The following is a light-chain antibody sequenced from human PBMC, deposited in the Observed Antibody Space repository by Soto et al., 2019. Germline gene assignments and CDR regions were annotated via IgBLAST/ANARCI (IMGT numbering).Light chain of an antibody. CDR3: YSAADNNVV. CDR1: VLAKKY. CDR2: KDS. Sequence: SYELTQPSSVSVSPGQTARITCSGDVLAKKYARWFQQKPGQAPVLVIYKDSERPSGIPERFSGSSSGTTVTLTISGAQVEEEADYYCYSAADNNVVFGGGTKVTVL. V-gene: IGLV3-27*01. J-gene: IGLJ2*01.